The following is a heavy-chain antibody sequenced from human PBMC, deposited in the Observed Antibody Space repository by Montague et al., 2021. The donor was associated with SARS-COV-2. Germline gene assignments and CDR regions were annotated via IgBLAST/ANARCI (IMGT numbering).Heavy chain of an antibody. CDR2: ISTGYGST. CDR1: GFTFRRSD. V-gene: IGHV3-21*01. CDR3: ARVTMVRGVMTNSNGFDY. Sequence: SLRLSCAASGFTFRRSDMNWARQAPGKGLEWVGWISTGYGSTFYGDSMKGRFTISRDDAKNSLSLQMNSLRVEDTAVYYCARVTMVRGVMTNSNGFDYWGQGTLVTVSS. D-gene: IGHD3-10*01. J-gene: IGHJ4*02.